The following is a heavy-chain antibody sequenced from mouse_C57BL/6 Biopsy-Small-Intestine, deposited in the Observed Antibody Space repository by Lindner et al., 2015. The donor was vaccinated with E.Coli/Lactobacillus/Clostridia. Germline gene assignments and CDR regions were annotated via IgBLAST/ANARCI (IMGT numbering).Heavy chain of an antibody. D-gene: IGHD1-1*01. Sequence: VQLQESGAELMKPGASVELSCKATGYTFTGYWIEWVKQRPGHGLEWIGEIFPATGTTNYNEKFKDKATFTADSSSNTAFMQLSSLTTEDSAIYYCARRSSLIIAVVGPMDYWGQGASVTVSS. J-gene: IGHJ4*01. CDR3: ARRSSLIIAVVGPMDY. CDR1: GYTFTGYW. V-gene: IGHV1-9*01. CDR2: IFPATGTT.